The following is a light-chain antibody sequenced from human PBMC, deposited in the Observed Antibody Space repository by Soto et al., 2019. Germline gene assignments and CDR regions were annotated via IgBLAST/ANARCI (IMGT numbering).Light chain of an antibody. CDR2: WAS. Sequence: DIVMTQSPDSLAVSLGERATINCKSSLSVLYSSNNKNYLAWYQQKPGKPPKLLIYWASTRESGVPDRFSGSGSGTDITLTISSLQAEDVAVYYCQQYYSTPLTFGGGTKVEIK. J-gene: IGKJ4*01. CDR3: QQYYSTPLT. CDR1: LSVLYSSNNKNY. V-gene: IGKV4-1*01.